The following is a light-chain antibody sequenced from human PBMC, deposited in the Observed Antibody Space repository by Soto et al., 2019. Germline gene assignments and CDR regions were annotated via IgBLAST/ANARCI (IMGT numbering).Light chain of an antibody. CDR2: EVN. Sequence: QSALTQPASVSVSPGQSIPISCTGTSCDVVAYNFVSWYQQYPGKAPKVMIYEVNNRPSGVSNRFSGSKSGNTASLTISELKAEDEADYYCSSYTRSSNYDSGSGTKLTFL. J-gene: IGLJ1*01. CDR3: SSYTRSSNYD. V-gene: IGLV2-14*01. CDR1: SCDVVAYNF.